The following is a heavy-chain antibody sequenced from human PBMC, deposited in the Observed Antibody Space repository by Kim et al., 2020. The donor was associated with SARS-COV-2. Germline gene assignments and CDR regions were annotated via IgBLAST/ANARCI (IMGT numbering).Heavy chain of an antibody. CDR2: MNPNSGNT. Sequence: ASVKVSCKASGYTFTSYDINWVRQATGQGLEWMGWMNPNSGNTGYAQKFQGRVTMTRNTSISTAYMELSSLRSEDTAVYYCARVGDYYDSSGSTRAQFDYWGQGTLVTVSS. D-gene: IGHD3-22*01. CDR1: GYTFTSYD. CDR3: ARVGDYYDSSGSTRAQFDY. V-gene: IGHV1-8*01. J-gene: IGHJ4*02.